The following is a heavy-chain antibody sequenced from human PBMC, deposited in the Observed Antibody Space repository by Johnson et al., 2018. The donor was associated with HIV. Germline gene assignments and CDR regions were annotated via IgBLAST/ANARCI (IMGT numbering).Heavy chain of an antibody. Sequence: QMLLVESGGGLVQPGGSLRLSCAASGFTFSSYGMHWVRQAPGKGLEWVAFIRCDGSNKEDEDSVKGRVSISRDNSKNTLYLKMNSLRAEDTAVYYCSKDLFLNCSGGSCYWTDAFDIWGQGTMVTVSS. CDR3: SKDLFLNCSGGSCYWTDAFDI. V-gene: IGHV3-30*02. CDR2: IRCDGSNK. J-gene: IGHJ3*02. CDR1: GFTFSSYG. D-gene: IGHD2-15*01.